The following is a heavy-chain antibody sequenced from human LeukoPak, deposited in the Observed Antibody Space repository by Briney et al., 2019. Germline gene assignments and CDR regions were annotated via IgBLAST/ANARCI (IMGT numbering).Heavy chain of an antibody. CDR3: ARDILTGYYPGY. D-gene: IGHD3-9*01. CDR1: GGSFSGYY. Sequence: SETLSLTCAVYGGSFSGYYWSWVRQPPGKGLEWIGEINHSGSTNYNPSLKSRVTISVDTSKNQFSLKLSSVTAADTAVYYCARDILTGYYPGYWGQGTLVTVSS. CDR2: INHSGST. V-gene: IGHV4-34*01. J-gene: IGHJ4*02.